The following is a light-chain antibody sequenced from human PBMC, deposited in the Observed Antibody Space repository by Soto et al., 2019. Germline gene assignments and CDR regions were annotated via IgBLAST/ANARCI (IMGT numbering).Light chain of an antibody. CDR3: SSYTSSSTDV. Sequence: QSVLTQPASVSGSPGQSITISCTGTSSDVGNYNYVSWYQQHPGKAPKLMIHDVSNRPSGVSNRFSGSKSGNTASLTISGLQAEDEADYYCSSYTSSSTDVFGTGTKVTVL. CDR1: SSDVGNYNY. V-gene: IGLV2-14*01. J-gene: IGLJ1*01. CDR2: DVS.